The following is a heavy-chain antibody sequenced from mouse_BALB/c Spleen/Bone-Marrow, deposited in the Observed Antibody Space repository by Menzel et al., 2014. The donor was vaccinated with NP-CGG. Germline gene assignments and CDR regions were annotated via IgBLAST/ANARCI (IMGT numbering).Heavy chain of an antibody. CDR1: GYTFTRYT. Sequence: VQLQQSGAELARPGASVKMSCQASGYTFTRYTMHWEKQRPGQGLEWIGYINPSSAYTNYNQKFKDKATLTADKSSSTAYMQLNSLTSEDSAVYYCTIRYYAMDYWGQGTSVTVSS. CDR3: TIRYYAMDY. CDR2: INPSSAYT. D-gene: IGHD1-1*01. J-gene: IGHJ4*01. V-gene: IGHV1-4*01.